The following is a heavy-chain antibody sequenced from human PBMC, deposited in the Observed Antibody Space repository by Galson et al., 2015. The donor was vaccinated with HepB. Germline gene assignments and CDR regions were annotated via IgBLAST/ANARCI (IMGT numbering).Heavy chain of an antibody. Sequence: LRLSCAASGFTFSNYEMSWVRQAPGKGLECVSYVTSSDSSTYYADSVGGRFIISRDNAKKSLYLQMNSLRAEDTAVYYCARVSMKVVVRGLNAFDIWGQGTMVTVSS. J-gene: IGHJ3*02. CDR2: VTSSDSST. D-gene: IGHD3-22*01. V-gene: IGHV3-48*03. CDR3: ARVSMKVVVRGLNAFDI. CDR1: GFTFSNYE.